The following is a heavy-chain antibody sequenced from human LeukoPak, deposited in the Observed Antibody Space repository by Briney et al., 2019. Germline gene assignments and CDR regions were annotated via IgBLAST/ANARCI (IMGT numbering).Heavy chain of an antibody. CDR1: GGSISSSSYY. D-gene: IGHD3-10*01. J-gene: IGHJ6*02. CDR2: IYYSGST. Sequence: SETLSLTCTVSGGSISSSSYYWGWIRQPPGKGLEWIGSIYYSGSTYYNPSLKSRVTISVDTSKNQFSLKLSSVNAADTAVYYCARTFAARYGMDVWGQGTTVTVSS. V-gene: IGHV4-39*01. CDR3: ARTFAARYGMDV.